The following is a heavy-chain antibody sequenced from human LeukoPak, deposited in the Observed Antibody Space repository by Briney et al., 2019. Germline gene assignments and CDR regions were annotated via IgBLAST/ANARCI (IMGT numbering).Heavy chain of an antibody. CDR1: GYTFTSYD. CDR3: ARSDPYYYDRSGYPKNDY. CDR2: MNPNSGNT. Sequence: ASVKVSCKTSGYTFTSYDINWVRQATGHGLEWMGWMNPNSGNTGYAQKFQGRVTMTRNTSISTAYMELSSLRPEDTAFYYCARSDPYYYDRSGYPKNDYWGRGTLVTVSS. D-gene: IGHD3-22*01. J-gene: IGHJ4*02. V-gene: IGHV1-8*01.